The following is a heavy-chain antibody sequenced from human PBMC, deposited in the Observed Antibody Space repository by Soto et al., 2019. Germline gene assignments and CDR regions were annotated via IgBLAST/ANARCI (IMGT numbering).Heavy chain of an antibody. D-gene: IGHD1-26*01. V-gene: IGHV3-33*01. Sequence: QLQLVESGGGVVQPGRSLRLSCVASGFTFSSYGMHVVRNAPGKGLEWVAVIWFDGSNKFYADSVKSRFTISRDNSKNTLYLQMDSLRVEDTAVYYCARGRGVGASTDHWGQGTLVTVSS. CDR1: GFTFSSYG. CDR2: IWFDGSNK. CDR3: ARGRGVGASTDH. J-gene: IGHJ4*02.